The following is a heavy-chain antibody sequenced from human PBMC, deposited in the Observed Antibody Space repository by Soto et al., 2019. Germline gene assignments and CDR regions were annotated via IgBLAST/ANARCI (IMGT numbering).Heavy chain of an antibody. V-gene: IGHV1-18*01. CDR1: GYTFTSYG. CDR3: ARGGRGGGIDV. D-gene: IGHD3-16*01. Sequence: QVQLVQSGAEMRKPGASVKVSCKASGYTFTSYGISWVRQAPGQGLEWMGWISGDNAKTKFPQKLQARVTLTTDTSTTTAYMDLRSLKSDDTAVYYCARGGRGGGIDVWGQGTTVTVSS. CDR2: ISGDNAKT. J-gene: IGHJ6*02.